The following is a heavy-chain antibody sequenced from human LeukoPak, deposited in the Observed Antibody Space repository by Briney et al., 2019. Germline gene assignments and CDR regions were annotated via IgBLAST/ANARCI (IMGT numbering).Heavy chain of an antibody. CDR3: ARGRGQWELLVPFDY. CDR1: GYTFTGYY. CDR2: INPNSGGT. V-gene: IGHV1-2*02. Sequence: ASAKVSCKASGYTFTGYYMHWVRQAPGQGLEWMGWINPNSGGTNYAQKFQGRVTMTRDTSISTAYMELSRLRSDDTAVYYCARGRGQWELLVPFDYWGQGTLVTVSS. J-gene: IGHJ4*02. D-gene: IGHD1-26*01.